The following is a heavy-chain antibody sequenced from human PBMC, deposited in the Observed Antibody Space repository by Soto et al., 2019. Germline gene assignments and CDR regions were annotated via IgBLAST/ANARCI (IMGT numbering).Heavy chain of an antibody. CDR3: AREHSYGSDYYYGMDV. CDR2: IYYSGST. J-gene: IGHJ6*02. D-gene: IGHD5-18*01. CDR1: GGSISSYY. Sequence: QVQLQESGPGLVKPSETLSLTCTVSGGSISSYYWSWIRQPPGKGLEWIGYIYYSGSTNYNPSLKSRFTISVDTSKNQFSLKLSSVTAADTAVYYCAREHSYGSDYYYGMDVWGQGTTVTVSS. V-gene: IGHV4-59*01.